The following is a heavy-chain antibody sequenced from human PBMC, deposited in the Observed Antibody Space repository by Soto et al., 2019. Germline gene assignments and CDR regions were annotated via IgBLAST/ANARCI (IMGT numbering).Heavy chain of an antibody. Sequence: EVQLVESGGGLVQPGGSLRLSCAASGFTFSSYWMSWVRQAPGKGLERVANIKQDGSEKYYVDSVKGRFTISRDNAKNSLYLQMNSLRAEDTAVYYCARLDVDIVATIRLGGYYFDYWGQGTLVTVSS. D-gene: IGHD5-12*01. CDR2: IKQDGSEK. CDR3: ARLDVDIVATIRLGGYYFDY. CDR1: GFTFSSYW. V-gene: IGHV3-7*05. J-gene: IGHJ4*02.